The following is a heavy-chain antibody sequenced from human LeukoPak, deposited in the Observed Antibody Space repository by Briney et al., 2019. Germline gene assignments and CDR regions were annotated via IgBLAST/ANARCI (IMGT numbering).Heavy chain of an antibody. Sequence: PGGSPRLSCAASGFTFSSYGMHWVRQAPGKGLEGVAFIRYDGSNKYYADSVKGRFTISRDNSKNTLYLQMNSLRAEDTAVYYCAKGAYCGGDCYSGYYYMDVWGKGTTVTVSS. CDR2: IRYDGSNK. D-gene: IGHD2-21*02. CDR3: AKGAYCGGDCYSGYYYMDV. V-gene: IGHV3-30*02. J-gene: IGHJ6*03. CDR1: GFTFSSYG.